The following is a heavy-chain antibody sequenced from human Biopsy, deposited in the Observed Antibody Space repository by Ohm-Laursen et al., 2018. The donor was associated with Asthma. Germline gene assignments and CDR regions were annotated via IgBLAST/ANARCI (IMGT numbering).Heavy chain of an antibody. Sequence: SLRLSCAASGFTFSSYAMSWVRQAPGKGLEWVSSISSSGASTYYADSVKGRFTISRDNSKNTLYLQMNSLRAEDTAVYYCARGDSSNWSHYYFDYWGQGTLVTVSS. CDR3: ARGDSSNWSHYYFDY. CDR1: GFTFSSYA. J-gene: IGHJ4*02. CDR2: ISSSGAST. V-gene: IGHV3-23*01. D-gene: IGHD3-22*01.